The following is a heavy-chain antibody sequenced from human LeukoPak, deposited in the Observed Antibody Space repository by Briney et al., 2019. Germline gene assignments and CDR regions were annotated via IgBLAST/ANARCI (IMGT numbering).Heavy chain of an antibody. CDR3: ARSGFGTTNIYSYFDY. D-gene: IGHD1-7*01. J-gene: IGHJ4*02. V-gene: IGHV4-39*07. CDR2: IYYSGST. Sequence: SETLSLTCTVSGGSISSSSYYWGWIRQPPGKGLEWIGSIYYSGSTYYNPSLKSRVTISVDTSKNQFSLSLSSVAAADTAVYYCARSGFGTTNIYSYFDYWGQGTLVTVSS. CDR1: GGSISSSSYY.